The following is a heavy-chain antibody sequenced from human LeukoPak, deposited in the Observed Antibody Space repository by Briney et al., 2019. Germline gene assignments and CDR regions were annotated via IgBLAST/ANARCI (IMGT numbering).Heavy chain of an antibody. CDR1: GGSVSDYY. D-gene: IGHD3-22*01. J-gene: IGHJ4*02. CDR3: ASPLYYYDSSGYYYPFYFDY. V-gene: IGHV4-59*02. Sequence: SETLSHTCTISGGSVSDYYWSWIRQSPGKGLEWIGYIYYTGSTTYNPSLKSRVTMSADTSKNQFSLKLSSVTAADTAVYYCASPLYYYDSSGYYYPFYFDYWGQGTLVTVSS. CDR2: IYYTGST.